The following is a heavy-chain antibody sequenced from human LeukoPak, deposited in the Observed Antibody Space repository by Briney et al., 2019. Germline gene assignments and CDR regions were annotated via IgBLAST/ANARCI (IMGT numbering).Heavy chain of an antibody. CDR3: ATLRITGTSYFDY. J-gene: IGHJ4*02. D-gene: IGHD1-20*01. V-gene: IGHV3-21*01. CDR1: GFTFSSYS. Sequence: GGSLRLSCAASGFTFSSYSMNWVRQAPGKGLEWVSSISSSSYIYYADSVKGRFTISRDNSKNTLYLQMNSLRAEDTAVYYCATLRITGTSYFDYWGQGTLVTVSS. CDR2: ISSSSYI.